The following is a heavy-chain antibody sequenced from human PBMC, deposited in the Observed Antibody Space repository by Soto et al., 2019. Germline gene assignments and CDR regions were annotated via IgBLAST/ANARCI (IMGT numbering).Heavy chain of an antibody. D-gene: IGHD1-26*01. CDR2: ISAYNGNT. Sequence: QVQLVQSGAEVKKPGASVKVSCKASGYTFTSYGISWVRQAPGQGLEWMGWISAYNGNTNYARKLQGRVTMTANTCTSTAYMGLRSLRSDDTAVYYCARGLTVVEARFPLGYCGKGTLVTVSS. J-gene: IGHJ4*02. CDR3: ARGLTVVEARFPLGY. V-gene: IGHV1-18*01. CDR1: GYTFTSYG.